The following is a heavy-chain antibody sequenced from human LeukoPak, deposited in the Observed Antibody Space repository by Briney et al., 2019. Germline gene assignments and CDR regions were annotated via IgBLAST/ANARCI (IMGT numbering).Heavy chain of an antibody. V-gene: IGHV4-59*01. J-gene: IGHJ6*02. CDR1: GGSISGYF. D-gene: IGHD3-22*01. Sequence: SQTLSLTCTVSGGSISGYFWNWIRQPPRKGLERNGYIYYGGSTNYNPSLKSRVTMSVDTSKNQFSLKLSSVPAVDTAVYYCARDFSYYDSSDRYYYGMDVWGQGTTVTVSS. CDR2: IYYGGST. CDR3: ARDFSYYDSSDRYYYGMDV.